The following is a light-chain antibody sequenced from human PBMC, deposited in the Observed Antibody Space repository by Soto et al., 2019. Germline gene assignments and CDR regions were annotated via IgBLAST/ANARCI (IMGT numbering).Light chain of an antibody. V-gene: IGLV2-8*01. CDR1: SSDVGGYNY. CDR2: EVN. Sequence: QSVLTQPPSASWSPGQSVAISCTGTSSDVGGYNYVSWYQQHPGKAPKLMIYEVNERPSGVPDRFSGSKSGNTASLTVSGLQAEDEADYYCSSYAGSSNVFGTGTKVTVL. J-gene: IGLJ1*01. CDR3: SSYAGSSNV.